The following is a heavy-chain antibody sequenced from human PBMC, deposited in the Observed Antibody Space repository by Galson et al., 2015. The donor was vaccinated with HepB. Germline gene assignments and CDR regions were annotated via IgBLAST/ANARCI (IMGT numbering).Heavy chain of an antibody. V-gene: IGHV3-30*18. CDR3: AKGGLYYYDSSGYQLGDY. Sequence: SLRLSCAASGFTFSSYGMHWVRQAPGKGLEWVAVISYGGSNKYYADSVKGRFTISRDNSKNTLYLQMNSLRAEDTAVYYCAKGGLYYYDSSGYQLGDYWGQGTLVTVSS. D-gene: IGHD3-22*01. CDR2: ISYGGSNK. CDR1: GFTFSSYG. J-gene: IGHJ4*02.